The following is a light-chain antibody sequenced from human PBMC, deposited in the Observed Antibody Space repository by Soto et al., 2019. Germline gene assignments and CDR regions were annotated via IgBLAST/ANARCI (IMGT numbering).Light chain of an antibody. J-gene: IGLJ1*01. CDR3: QSYDGSLSGSV. CDR1: SSNIGAGYD. V-gene: IGLV1-40*01. CDR2: GNN. Sequence: QSVLTQPLSVSGAPGQRVTISCTGSSSNIGAGYDVHWYQQFPGTAPKLLIYGNNNRPSGVPDRFSGSKSGTSASLAITGLQSEDEADFYCQSYDGSLSGSVFGTGTKLTVL.